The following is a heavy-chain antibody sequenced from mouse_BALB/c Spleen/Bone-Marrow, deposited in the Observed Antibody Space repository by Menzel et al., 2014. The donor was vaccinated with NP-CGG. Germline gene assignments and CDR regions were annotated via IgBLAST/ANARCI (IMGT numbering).Heavy chain of an antibody. CDR1: GFTFSSYA. J-gene: IGHJ2*01. V-gene: IGHV5-6-5*01. CDR3: ARGIDY. Sequence: EVHLVESGGGLVKPGGSLKLSCAASGFTFSSYAMSWVLQTPEKRLEWVASISSGGSTYYPDSVKGRFTISRDNARNILYLQMSSLRSEDTAMYYCARGIDYWGQGTTLTVSS. CDR2: ISSGGST.